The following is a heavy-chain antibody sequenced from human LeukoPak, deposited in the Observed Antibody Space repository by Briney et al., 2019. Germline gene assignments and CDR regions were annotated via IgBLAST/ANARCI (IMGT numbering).Heavy chain of an antibody. D-gene: IGHD4-17*01. CDR2: IYYSGST. J-gene: IGHJ4*02. Sequence: SETLSLTCAVSGGSISSGGYSWSWIRQPPGKGLEWIGSIYYSGSTYYSPSLKGRVTISVDTSKNQFSLKLNSVTAADTAVHYCARSSEYGDPFNYWGQGTLVTVSS. CDR3: ARSSEYGDPFNY. CDR1: GGSISSGGYS. V-gene: IGHV4-30-2*03.